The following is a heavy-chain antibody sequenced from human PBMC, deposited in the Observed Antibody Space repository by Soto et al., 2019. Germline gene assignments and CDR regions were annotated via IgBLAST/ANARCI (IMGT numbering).Heavy chain of an antibody. CDR2: IYHSGST. Sequence: SETLSLTCAVSGGSISSGGYSWSWIRQPPGKGLEWIGYIYHSGSTYYNPSLKSRVTISVDRSKNQFSLKLSSVTAADTAVYYCARGGGSFTPLDYWGQGTLVTVLL. V-gene: IGHV4-30-2*01. J-gene: IGHJ4*02. CDR1: GGSISSGGYS. D-gene: IGHD1-26*01. CDR3: ARGGGSFTPLDY.